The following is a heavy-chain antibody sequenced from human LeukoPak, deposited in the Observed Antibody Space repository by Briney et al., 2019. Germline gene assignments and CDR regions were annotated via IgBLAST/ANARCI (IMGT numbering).Heavy chain of an antibody. CDR3: ATLPDYYGMDV. Sequence: PSETLSLTCTVSGGSISSYYWSWIRQPPGKGLEWIGYIYYSGSTNYNPSLKSRVTISVDTSKNQFSLKLSSVTAADTAVYYCATLPDYYGMDVWGQGTTVTVSS. CDR2: IYYSGST. V-gene: IGHV4-59*01. CDR1: GGSISSYY. J-gene: IGHJ6*02.